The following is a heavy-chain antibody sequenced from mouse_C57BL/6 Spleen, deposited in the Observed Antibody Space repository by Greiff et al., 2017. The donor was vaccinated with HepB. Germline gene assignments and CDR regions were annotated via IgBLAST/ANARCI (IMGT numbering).Heavy chain of an antibody. CDR3: AGNPVVYWYFDV. V-gene: IGHV1-42*01. CDR1: GYSFTGYY. D-gene: IGHD1-1*01. CDR2: INPSTGGT. Sequence: VQLKQSGPELVKPGASVKISCKASGYSFTGYYMNWVKQSPEKSLEWIGEINPSTGGTTYNQKFKAKATLTVDKSSSTAYMQLKSLTSEDAAVYYCAGNPVVYWYFDVWGTGTSVTVSS. J-gene: IGHJ1*03.